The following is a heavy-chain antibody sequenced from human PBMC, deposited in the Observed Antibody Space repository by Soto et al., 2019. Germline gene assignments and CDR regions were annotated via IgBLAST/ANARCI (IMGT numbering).Heavy chain of an antibody. V-gene: IGHV3-13*01. D-gene: IGHD2-2*01. J-gene: IGHJ2*01. CDR3: ARDLVPTTTYWYFDL. CDR2: IGTAGDT. CDR1: GFTFSSYD. Sequence: GGSLRLSCAASGFTFSSYDMHWVRQATGKGLEWVSAIGTAGDTYYPGSVKGRFTISRENAKNSLYLQMNSLRAEDTAVYYCARDLVPTTTYWYFDLWGRGTLVTVSS.